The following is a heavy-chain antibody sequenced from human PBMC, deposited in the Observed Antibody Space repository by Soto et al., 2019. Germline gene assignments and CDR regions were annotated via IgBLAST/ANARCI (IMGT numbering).Heavy chain of an antibody. J-gene: IGHJ6*02. CDR1: GFSFNSYA. CDR3: VKQRGSGKTYYYNMDV. Sequence: EVHLLESGGGLVQPGGSLRLSCETSGFSFNSYAMTWVRQAPGMGLEWVAVINYNSRATFHAQSVRGRFNISRDNSRNTVFLQTHSLRADDTAVYYCVKQRGSGKTYYYNMDVWGLGTTVIVS. D-gene: IGHD3-10*01. V-gene: IGHV3-23*01. CDR2: INYNSRAT.